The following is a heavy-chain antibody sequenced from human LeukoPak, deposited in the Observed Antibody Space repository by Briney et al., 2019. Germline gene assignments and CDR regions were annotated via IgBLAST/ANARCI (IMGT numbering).Heavy chain of an antibody. V-gene: IGHV3-74*01. D-gene: IGHD3/OR15-3a*01. CDR1: GFTFSSYY. CDR2: INSDGDTT. CDR3: ARDFLDNYHYYMYV. J-gene: IGHJ6*03. Sequence: GGSLRLSCAASGFTFSSYYMHWVRQAPGKGLVWVSRINSDGDTTNYADSVKGRFTISRDNAKNTLYLQMDSLRAEDTAVYYCARDFLDNYHYYMYVCGKGTTVTVSS.